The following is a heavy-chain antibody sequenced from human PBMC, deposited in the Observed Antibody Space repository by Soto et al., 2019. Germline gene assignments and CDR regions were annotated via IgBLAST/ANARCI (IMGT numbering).Heavy chain of an antibody. CDR3: ARGSSIAGLYYGMDV. V-gene: IGHV4-59*01. CDR2: IYYSGST. CDR1: GGSISSYY. D-gene: IGHD6-6*01. J-gene: IGHJ6*02. Sequence: PSETLSLTCTVSGGSISSYYWSWIRQPPGKGLEWIGYIYYSGSTNYNPSLKSRVTISVDMSEKQSSLILTSVTAADTAVYWCARGSSIAGLYYGMDVWGQGTTVTVSS.